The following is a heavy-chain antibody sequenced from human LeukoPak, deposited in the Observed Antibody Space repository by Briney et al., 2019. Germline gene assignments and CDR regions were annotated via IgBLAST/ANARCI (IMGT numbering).Heavy chain of an antibody. CDR2: LSGDEKFI. D-gene: IGHD5-18*01. Sequence: GGSLRLSCAASGFTFSSSWMHWVRQAPGEGLLWVSSLSGDEKFIHYADSVKGRITISRDNAKNTLYLQMNSLRVEDTAIYFCVGEVDSAMVYWGQGTLVTVSS. J-gene: IGHJ4*02. CDR1: GFTFSSSW. CDR3: VGEVDSAMVY. V-gene: IGHV3-74*01.